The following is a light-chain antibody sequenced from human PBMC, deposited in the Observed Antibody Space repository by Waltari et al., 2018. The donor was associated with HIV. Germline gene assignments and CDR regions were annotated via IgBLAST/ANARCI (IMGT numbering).Light chain of an antibody. CDR3: QQRSDSPPST. Sequence: EIVLTQSPATLSLSPGETATLSCRASQSVGNYLAGYQQKPGRAPRLLIYDAINRATGIPARCSVSGSGTDFTLTISSLEPEDFAVYYCQQRSDSPPSTFGGGTKVEI. V-gene: IGKV3-11*01. CDR2: DAI. CDR1: QSVGNY. J-gene: IGKJ4*01.